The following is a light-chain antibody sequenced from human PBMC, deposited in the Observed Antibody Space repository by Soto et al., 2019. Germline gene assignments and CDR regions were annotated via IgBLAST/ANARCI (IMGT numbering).Light chain of an antibody. CDR2: GAS. J-gene: IGKJ4*01. CDR1: QSVSSN. CDR3: QQYIRWPLT. Sequence: EIVMTQSPATLSVSPGERATLSCRASQSVSSNLAWYQQKPGQAPSLLIYGASTRAIGTPVRFSGSGSGTEFTLTISSLQSEDFAVYYCQQYIRWPLTFGGGTKVEIK. V-gene: IGKV3-15*01.